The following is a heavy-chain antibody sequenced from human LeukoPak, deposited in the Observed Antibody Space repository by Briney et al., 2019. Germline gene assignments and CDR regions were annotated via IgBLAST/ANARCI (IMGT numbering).Heavy chain of an antibody. J-gene: IGHJ5*02. Sequence: SETLSLTCTVSGGSISSGGYYWSWIRQHPGKGLEWIGYIYYSGSTYYNPSLKSRVTISVDTSKNQFSLKLSSVTAADTAVYCCARHLDTAMGGPNWFDPWGQGTLVTVSS. CDR2: IYYSGST. CDR3: ARHLDTAMGGPNWFDP. D-gene: IGHD5-18*01. CDR1: GGSISSGGYY. V-gene: IGHV4-31*03.